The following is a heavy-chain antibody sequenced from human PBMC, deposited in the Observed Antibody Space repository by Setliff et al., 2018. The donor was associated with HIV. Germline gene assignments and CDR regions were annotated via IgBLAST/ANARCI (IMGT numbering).Heavy chain of an antibody. CDR2: ISAYNGDT. CDR1: GFTFNHYG. CDR3: ASSWSRVPYYGMDV. J-gene: IGHJ6*02. D-gene: IGHD6-13*01. V-gene: IGHV1-18*01. Sequence: GASVKVSCKTSGFTFNHYGITWVRQAPGQGLEWMGWISAYNGDTKYSQTFQGRVTMTRNTSISTAYMELSSLRSDDTAVYYCASSWSRVPYYGMDVWGQGTTVTVSS.